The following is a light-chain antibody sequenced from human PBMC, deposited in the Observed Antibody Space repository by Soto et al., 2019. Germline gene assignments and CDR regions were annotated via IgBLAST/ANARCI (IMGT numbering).Light chain of an antibody. V-gene: IGLV2-14*03. Sequence: ALKHPASVSGSPGQAIAISCKETSSDVGGFNYVSWYQQHPGKAPKFMIYDVSSRPSGVSDRFSGSNSGNTASLTISGLHAEDEGDYYCASYTTSSTYVFGTGTKVTVL. CDR1: SSDVGGFNY. CDR2: DVS. CDR3: ASYTTSSTYV. J-gene: IGLJ1*01.